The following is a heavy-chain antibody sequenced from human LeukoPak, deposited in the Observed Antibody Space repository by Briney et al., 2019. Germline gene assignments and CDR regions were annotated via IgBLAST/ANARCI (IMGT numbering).Heavy chain of an antibody. CDR3: ARTRRRYRGYDMDV. V-gene: IGHV3-53*01. D-gene: IGHD5-12*01. CDR2: IYGGGNT. Sequence: GGSLRLSCAASGFTVSSNYMSWVRRAPGKALEWVSVIYGGGNTYYADSVKGRFTISRDNAKNSLYLQMNSLRAEDTALYHCARTRRRYRGYDMDVWGQGTTVTVSS. CDR1: GFTVSSNY. J-gene: IGHJ6*02.